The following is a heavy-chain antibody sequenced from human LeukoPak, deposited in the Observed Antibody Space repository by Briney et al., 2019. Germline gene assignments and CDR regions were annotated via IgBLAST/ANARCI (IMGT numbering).Heavy chain of an antibody. J-gene: IGHJ4*02. D-gene: IGHD6-6*01. V-gene: IGHV4-61*10. CDR3: GAQTARPYYFDY. CDR2: IYYSGST. Sequence: MASQTLSLTCTVSGGSISSGGYFWSWIRQPAGKGLEWIGYIYYSGSTNYNPSLKSRVTISVDTSKNQFSLKLSSVTAADTAVYYCGAQTARPYYFDYWGQGTLVTVSS. CDR1: GGSISSGGYF.